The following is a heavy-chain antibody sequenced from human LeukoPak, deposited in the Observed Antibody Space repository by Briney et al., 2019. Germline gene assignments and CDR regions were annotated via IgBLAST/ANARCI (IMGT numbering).Heavy chain of an antibody. CDR2: IRSTANGYTT. CDR1: GFTFSGSA. D-gene: IGHD6-19*01. J-gene: IGHJ4*02. V-gene: IGHV3-73*01. Sequence: GGSLRLSCAASGFTFSGSALHWVRQASGKGLGWVGRIRSTANGYTTAYAASVQDRLHLPRDDPNNTAYLQMDSLKTEDTAVYYCTGLRGTGWPIDYWGQGTLVTVSS. CDR3: TGLRGTGWPIDY.